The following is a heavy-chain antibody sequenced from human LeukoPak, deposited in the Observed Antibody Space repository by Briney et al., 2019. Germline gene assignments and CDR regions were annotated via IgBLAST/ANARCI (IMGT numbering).Heavy chain of an antibody. CDR3: AKATPYDILTGYSFVFDY. V-gene: IGHV3-23*01. CDR1: GFTFSSYA. J-gene: IGHJ4*02. D-gene: IGHD3-9*01. CDR2: ISGSGGST. Sequence: GGSLRPSCAASGFTFSSYAMSWVRQAPGKGLEWVSAISGSGGSTYYADSVKGRFTISRDNSKNTLYLQMNSLRAEDTAVYYCAKATPYDILTGYSFVFDYWGQGTLVTVSS.